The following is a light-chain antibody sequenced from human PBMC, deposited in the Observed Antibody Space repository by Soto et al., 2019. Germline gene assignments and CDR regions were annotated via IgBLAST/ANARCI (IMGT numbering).Light chain of an antibody. CDR3: CSYAGSSPHVV. CDR1: SSDVGSYNL. V-gene: IGLV2-23*02. CDR2: EVS. J-gene: IGLJ2*01. Sequence: QAASVSGSPGQSITISCTGTSSDVGSYNLVSWYQQHPGKAPKLMIYEVSKRPSGVSNRFSGSKSGNTASLTISGLQAEDEADYYCCSYAGSSPHVVFGGGTKLTVL.